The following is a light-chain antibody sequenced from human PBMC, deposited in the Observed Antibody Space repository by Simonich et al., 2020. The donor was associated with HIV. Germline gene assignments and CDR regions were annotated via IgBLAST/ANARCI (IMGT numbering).Light chain of an antibody. J-gene: IGKJ4*01. V-gene: IGKV3-15*01. CDR3: QQYGRALT. Sequence: EIVMTQSPATLSVSPGERATLSCRASQSVSSNLAWYQQKPGQAPRLLIYGASTRATGIPARFRGSGSGTDFTLTISRLEPEDFAVYYCQQYGRALTFGGGTKVEIK. CDR1: QSVSSN. CDR2: GAS.